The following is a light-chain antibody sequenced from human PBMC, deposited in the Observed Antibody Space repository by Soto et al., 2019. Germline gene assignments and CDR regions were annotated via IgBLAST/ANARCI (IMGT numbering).Light chain of an antibody. J-gene: IGKJ4*01. CDR2: STS. Sequence: DIVMTQSPVSLPVTPGEPASISCRSSQSLLQSHGYHYLDWYLQKPGQSPQLLIYSTSHRASGVPDRFSGSGSGTDCTLKISRVEAEDVGVYYCMQAIQTPLTFGGGTKVEIK. CDR3: MQAIQTPLT. V-gene: IGKV2-28*01. CDR1: QSLLQSHGYHY.